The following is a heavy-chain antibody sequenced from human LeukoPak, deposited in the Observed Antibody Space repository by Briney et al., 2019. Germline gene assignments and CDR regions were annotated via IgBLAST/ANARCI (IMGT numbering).Heavy chain of an antibody. J-gene: IGHJ3*02. V-gene: IGHV1-69*06. CDR1: GGTFSSYA. Sequence: ASVTVSCTASGGTFSSYAISWVRQAPGQGLEWMGGIIPIFGTANYAQKFQGRVTITADKSTSTAYMELSSLRSEDTAVYYCARLGYCSSTSCYLMYAFDIWGQGTMVTVSS. CDR3: ARLGYCSSTSCYLMYAFDI. D-gene: IGHD2-2*01. CDR2: IIPIFGTA.